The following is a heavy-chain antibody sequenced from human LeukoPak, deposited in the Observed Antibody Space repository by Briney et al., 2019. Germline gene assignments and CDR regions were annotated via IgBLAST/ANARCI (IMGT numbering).Heavy chain of an antibody. Sequence: RASVKVSCKASGYTFTGYYMHWVRQAPGQGLEWMGWINPNSGGTNYVQKFQGRVTMTRDTSISTAYMELSRLRSDDTAVYYCARSSYGSDYYYYYYMDVWGKGTTVTVSS. CDR1: GYTFTGYY. D-gene: IGHD3-10*01. CDR2: INPNSGGT. V-gene: IGHV1-2*02. CDR3: ARSSYGSDYYYYYYMDV. J-gene: IGHJ6*03.